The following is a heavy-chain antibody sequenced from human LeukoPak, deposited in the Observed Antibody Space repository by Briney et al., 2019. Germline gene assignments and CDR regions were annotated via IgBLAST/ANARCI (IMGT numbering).Heavy chain of an antibody. J-gene: IGHJ4*02. CDR2: ISNGGSNE. Sequence: PGRSLRLSCAASGFTFSSYVMRWVRQAPGKGLDWVAVISNGGSNEYYADSVTGRFTISRDNSKNTLYLQMNSLRPEDTAVYYCAKDDTSGYFDWGQGTLVTVSS. CDR1: GFTFSSYV. V-gene: IGHV3-30-3*02. CDR3: AKDDTSGYFD. D-gene: IGHD3-22*01.